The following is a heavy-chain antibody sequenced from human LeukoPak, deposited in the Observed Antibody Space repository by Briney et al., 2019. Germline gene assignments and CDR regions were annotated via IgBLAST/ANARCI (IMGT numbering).Heavy chain of an antibody. CDR3: ARGRYYDSLDY. J-gene: IGHJ4*02. D-gene: IGHD3-22*01. V-gene: IGHV1-69*13. CDR2: ITPIFGTA. CDR1: GGTFSSYA. Sequence: GASVKVSCKASGGTFSSYAISWVRQAPGQGVEWMGGITPIFGTANYAQKFQGRVTITAEESTSTAYMELSSLRSEDTAVYYCARGRYYDSLDYWGQGTLVTVSS.